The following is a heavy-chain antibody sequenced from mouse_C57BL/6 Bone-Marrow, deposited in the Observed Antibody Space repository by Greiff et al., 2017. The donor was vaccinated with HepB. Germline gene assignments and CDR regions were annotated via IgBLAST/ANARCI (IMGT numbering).Heavy chain of an antibody. V-gene: IGHV5-6*01. J-gene: IGHJ4*01. CDR1: GFTFSSYG. Sequence: EVQLQESGGDLVKPGGSLKLSCAASGFTFSSYGMSWVRQTPDKRLEWVATISSGGSYTYYPDSVKGRFTISRDNAKNTLYLQMSSLKSEDTAMYYCARHDRLSMDYWGQGTSVTVSS. CDR3: ARHDRLSMDY. CDR2: ISSGGSYT. D-gene: IGHD1-2*01.